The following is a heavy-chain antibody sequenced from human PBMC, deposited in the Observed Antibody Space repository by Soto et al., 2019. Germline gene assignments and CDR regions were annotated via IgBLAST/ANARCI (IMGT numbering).Heavy chain of an antibody. D-gene: IGHD3-10*01. V-gene: IGHV4-31*03. CDR2: IYYSGST. CDR1: GTSNSSGGYY. CDR3: ARANYGSGSYLPY. Sequence: QVQLQESGSGLVKASQTLSLTCTLSGTSNSSGGYYWSWIRQHPGKGLEWIGYIYYSGSTSYNPSLKSRTTISLDMSKNQFSLRLSSVTAADTAVYYCARANYGSGSYLPYWGRGTLVTVSS. J-gene: IGHJ4*02.